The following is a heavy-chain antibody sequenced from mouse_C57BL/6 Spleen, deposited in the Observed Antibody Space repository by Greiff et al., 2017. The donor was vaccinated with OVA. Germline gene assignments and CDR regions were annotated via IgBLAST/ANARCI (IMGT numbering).Heavy chain of an antibody. D-gene: IGHD1-1*01. Sequence: VQLQQSGAELAQPGASVTLSCKASGYTFTSYWMHWVQQRPGQGLEWIGYINPSSGYTKYNPKFKDKATLNADKSSSTAYMQLSSLTYEDAAVYYCARDYYGTPFAYWGQGTLVTVSA. J-gene: IGHJ3*01. CDR1: GYTFTSYW. CDR3: ARDYYGTPFAY. CDR2: INPSSGYT. V-gene: IGHV1-7*01.